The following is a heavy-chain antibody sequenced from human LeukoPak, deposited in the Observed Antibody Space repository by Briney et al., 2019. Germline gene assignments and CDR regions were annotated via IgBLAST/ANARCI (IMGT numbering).Heavy chain of an antibody. CDR1: RGTFSSYA. D-gene: IGHD1-26*01. CDR3: ATGAAGREDYFDY. Sequence: ASVKVSCKASRGTFSSYAISWVRQAPGQGLEWMGGIIPIFGTANYAQKFQGRVTITADESTSTAYMELSSLRSEDTAVYYCATGAAGREDYFDYWGQGTLVTVSS. J-gene: IGHJ4*02. V-gene: IGHV1-69*13. CDR2: IIPIFGTA.